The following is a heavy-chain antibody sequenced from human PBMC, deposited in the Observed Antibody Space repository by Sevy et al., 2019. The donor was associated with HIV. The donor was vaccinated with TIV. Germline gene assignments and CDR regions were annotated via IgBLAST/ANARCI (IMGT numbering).Heavy chain of an antibody. V-gene: IGHV3-48*02. CDR2: ISSSIITI. J-gene: IGHJ6*02. CDR1: GFTFSSYG. D-gene: IGHD6-6*01. Sequence: GGSLRLSCAASGFTFSSYGMNWVRQAPGKGLEWVSYISSSIITIYYADSVKGRFTISRDNAKNTLYLQMNSLSDEATAVYYCARVRAARLGRHYGMDVWGQGTTVTVSS. CDR3: ARVRAARLGRHYGMDV.